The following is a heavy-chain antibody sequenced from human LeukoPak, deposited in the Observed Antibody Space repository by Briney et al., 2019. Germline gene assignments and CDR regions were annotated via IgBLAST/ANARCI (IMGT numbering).Heavy chain of an antibody. CDR1: GGSISGYY. CDR3: ARGSRKTKGFRYCSGGSCPHYFDY. D-gene: IGHD2-15*01. J-gene: IGHJ4*02. Sequence: SETLSLTCTVSGGSISGYYWSWIRQPPGKGLEWIGEINHSGSTNYNPSLKSRVTISVDTSKNQFSLKLSSVTAADTAVYYCARGSRKTKGFRYCSGGSCPHYFDYWGQGTLVTVSS. CDR2: INHSGST. V-gene: IGHV4-34*01.